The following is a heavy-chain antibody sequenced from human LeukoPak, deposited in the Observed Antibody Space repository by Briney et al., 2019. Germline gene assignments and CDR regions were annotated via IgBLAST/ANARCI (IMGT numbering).Heavy chain of an antibody. D-gene: IGHD6-25*01. CDR2: IYTSGST. V-gene: IGHV4-4*07. Sequence: SETLSLICNVCGGCNSSYYWSWTRQPAEKGLEWIGRIYTSGSTNYNPSLKSRVTMSVDTSKNQFSLKMSSVTAADTAVYYCARDRGSAPYFDCWGEGTLVTVSS. CDR3: ARDRGSAPYFDC. J-gene: IGHJ4*02. CDR1: GGCNSSYY.